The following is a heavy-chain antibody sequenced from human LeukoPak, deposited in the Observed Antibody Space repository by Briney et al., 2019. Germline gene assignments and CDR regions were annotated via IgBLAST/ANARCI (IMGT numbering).Heavy chain of an antibody. J-gene: IGHJ6*02. CDR3: ARGGRDILTGYYTDFYYGMDV. Sequence: ASVKVSCKASGYTFTGYYTHWVRQAPGQGLEWMGRINPNSGGTNYAQKFQDRVTMTRDTSISTAYMELSRLRSDDTAVYYCARGGRDILTGYYTDFYYGMDVWGQGTTVTVSS. CDR2: INPNSGGT. V-gene: IGHV1-2*06. D-gene: IGHD3-9*01. CDR1: GYTFTGYY.